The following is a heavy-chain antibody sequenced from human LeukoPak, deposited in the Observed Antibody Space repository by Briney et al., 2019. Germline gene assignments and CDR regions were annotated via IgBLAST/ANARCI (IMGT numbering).Heavy chain of an antibody. Sequence: SETLSLTCTVSGGSISSYYWSWIRQPPGKGLEWIGYIYYSGSTNYNPSLKSRVTISVDTSKNQFSLKLSSVTAADTAVYYCAIVRLRQPGGIAAAGPHYYCYGMDVWGQGTTVTVSS. CDR2: IYYSGST. CDR1: GGSISSYY. J-gene: IGHJ6*02. CDR3: AIVRLRQPGGIAAAGPHYYCYGMDV. V-gene: IGHV4-59*01. D-gene: IGHD6-13*01.